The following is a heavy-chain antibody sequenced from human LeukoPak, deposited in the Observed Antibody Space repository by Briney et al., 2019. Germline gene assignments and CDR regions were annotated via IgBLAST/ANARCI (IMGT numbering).Heavy chain of an antibody. J-gene: IGHJ4*02. D-gene: IGHD6-13*01. CDR2: IYYSGST. CDR3: GVGQQLATDY. CDR1: GGSISSYY. Sequence: PSETLSLTCTVSGGSISSYYWSWIRQPPGNGLEWIGYIYYSGSTNYNPSLKSRVTISVDTSKNQFSLKLSSVTAADTAVYYCGVGQQLATDYWGQGTLVTVSS. V-gene: IGHV4-59*08.